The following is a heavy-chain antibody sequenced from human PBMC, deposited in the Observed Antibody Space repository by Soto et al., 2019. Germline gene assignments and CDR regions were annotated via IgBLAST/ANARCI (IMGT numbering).Heavy chain of an antibody. D-gene: IGHD4-17*01. CDR1: GGSFSGYY. CDR3: ARGQTVTTLSAFDI. Sequence: QVQLQQWGAGLLKPSETLSLTCAVYGGSFSGYYWSWIRQPPGKGLEWIGEINHSGSTNYNPSLKSRVPXXVXTXXNQFSLKLSSVTAADTAVYYCARGQTVTTLSAFDIWGQGTMVTVSS. CDR2: INHSGST. V-gene: IGHV4-34*01. J-gene: IGHJ3*02.